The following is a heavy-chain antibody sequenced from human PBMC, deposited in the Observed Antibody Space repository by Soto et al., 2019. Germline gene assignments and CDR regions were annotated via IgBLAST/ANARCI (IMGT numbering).Heavy chain of an antibody. J-gene: IGHJ4*02. CDR1: GFSFSDYY. CDR3: ARLLLRPGKFDY. Sequence: PGGSLRLSCPASGFSFSDYYMTWIRQAPGKGLEWISDISSSGDPTYYADSVRGRFTISRDNAKNSLYLQLNSLRGEDTAVYYCARLLLRPGKFDYWGQGTLVTVSS. CDR2: ISSSGDPT. D-gene: IGHD2-21*01. V-gene: IGHV3-11*01.